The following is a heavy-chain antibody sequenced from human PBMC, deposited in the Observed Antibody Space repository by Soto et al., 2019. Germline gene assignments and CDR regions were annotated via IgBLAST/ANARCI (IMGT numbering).Heavy chain of an antibody. CDR2: ISGSGIST. D-gene: IGHD3-22*01. J-gene: IGHJ4*02. Sequence: LRLSCAASGLTFSSYAMSWVRQAPGKGLEWVSGISGSGISTYYADSVKGRFTISRDNSKNTLYLQMNSLRAEDTAVYYCAKNSESSAYSSFDYWGQGTLVTVSS. CDR1: GLTFSSYA. V-gene: IGHV3-23*01. CDR3: AKNSESSAYSSFDY.